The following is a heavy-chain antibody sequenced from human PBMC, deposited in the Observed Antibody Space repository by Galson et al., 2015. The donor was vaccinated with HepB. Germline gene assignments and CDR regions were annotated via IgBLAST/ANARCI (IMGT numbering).Heavy chain of an antibody. CDR2: IGVSSTT. J-gene: IGHJ4*02. CDR3: AKGTTDIDY. D-gene: IGHD1-1*01. V-gene: IGHV3-23*01. Sequence: SLRLSCAASGFTFSRLGMTWVRQAPGKGLECVAAIGVSSTTDYADSVKCRFTISSDNSKNMLFLQMNNLRAEDTAVYYCAKGTTDIDYWGQGTLVTVSS. CDR1: GFTFSRLG.